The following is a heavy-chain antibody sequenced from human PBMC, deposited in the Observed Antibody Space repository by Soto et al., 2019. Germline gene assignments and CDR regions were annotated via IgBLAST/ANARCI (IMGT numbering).Heavy chain of an antibody. CDR1: VFSLTTGRMG. D-gene: IGHD2-8*01. Sequence: QVTLKESGPVLVKPTETLTLTCTVSVFSLTTGRMGVSWIRQPPGKALEWLAHIFSDAERAYSTSMQSRLTISKDTSRSQVVMSLTNVVPVDTGTYYCVRMYADAYQVYYALDVWGHGTTVTVSS. CDR3: VRMYADAYQVYYALDV. CDR2: IFSDAER. J-gene: IGHJ6*02. V-gene: IGHV2-26*01.